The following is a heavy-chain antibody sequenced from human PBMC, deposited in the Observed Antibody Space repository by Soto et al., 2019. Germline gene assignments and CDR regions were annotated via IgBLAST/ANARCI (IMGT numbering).Heavy chain of an antibody. V-gene: IGHV3-30*18. Sequence: GGSLRLSCEASGFTFSSYGMHWVRQAPGRGLEWVAVISYDGGNKFYVDSVKGRFTISRDNSKNTLYLQMNSLRAEDTAVYYCAKSRGSGNNGMDVWGQGTTVTVSS. CDR1: GFTFSSYG. CDR2: ISYDGGNK. CDR3: AKSRGSGNNGMDV. D-gene: IGHD3-10*01. J-gene: IGHJ6*02.